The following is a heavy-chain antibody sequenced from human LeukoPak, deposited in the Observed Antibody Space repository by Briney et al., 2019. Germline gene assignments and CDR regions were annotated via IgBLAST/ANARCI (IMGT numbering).Heavy chain of an antibody. Sequence: GGSLRLPCAASGFTFSSYWMHWVRQAPGKGLVWVSRISDGGSTTTYADSVKGRFTISGDNAKNTLYLQMNGLRAEDTAVYYCSRSAYYDGSGNYYDYWGQGTLVTVSS. V-gene: IGHV3-74*01. CDR1: GFTFSSYW. CDR2: ISDGGSTT. J-gene: IGHJ4*02. CDR3: SRSAYYDGSGNYYDY. D-gene: IGHD3-22*01.